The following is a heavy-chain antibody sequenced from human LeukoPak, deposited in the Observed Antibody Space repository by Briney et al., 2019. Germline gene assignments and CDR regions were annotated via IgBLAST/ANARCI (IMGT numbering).Heavy chain of an antibody. CDR3: ATSDKHSSSWFPFDY. J-gene: IGHJ4*02. CDR1: GGSISSYY. CDR2: IYYSGST. V-gene: IGHV4-59*08. D-gene: IGHD6-13*01. Sequence: ASETLSLTCTVSGGSISSYYWSWIRQPPGKGLEWIGYIYYSGSTNYNPSLKSRVTISVDTSKNQFSLKLSSVTAADTAVYYCATSDKHSSSWFPFDYWGQGTLDTVSS.